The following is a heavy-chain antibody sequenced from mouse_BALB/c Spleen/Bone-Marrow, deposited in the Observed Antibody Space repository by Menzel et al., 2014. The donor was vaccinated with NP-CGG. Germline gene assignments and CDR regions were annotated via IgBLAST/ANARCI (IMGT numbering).Heavy chain of an antibody. CDR2: ISSGGSYT. CDR3: ARHNYGYYAMDY. Sequence: EVQLVESGGDLVKSGGSLKLSCAASGFTFSSYGMSWVRRTPDKRLEWVAIISSGGSYTYYPDSVKGRFTISRDNAKNTLYLQMSSLKSEDTAMYYCARHNYGYYAMDYWGQGTSVTVSS. CDR1: GFTFSSYG. D-gene: IGHD1-1*01. V-gene: IGHV5-6*01. J-gene: IGHJ4*01.